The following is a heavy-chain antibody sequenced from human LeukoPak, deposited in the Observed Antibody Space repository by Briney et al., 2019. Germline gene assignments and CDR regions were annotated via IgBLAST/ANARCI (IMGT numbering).Heavy chain of an antibody. D-gene: IGHD6-6*01. CDR2: IYYSGST. CDR1: GGSISSSSYY. Sequence: SETLSLTCTVSGGSISSSSYYWGWIRQPPGKGLEWIGSIYYSGSTYYNPSLKSRVTISVDTSKNQFSLKPSSVTAADTAVYYCARTLDDAFDIWGQGTMVTVSS. J-gene: IGHJ3*02. V-gene: IGHV4-39*07. CDR3: ARTLDDAFDI.